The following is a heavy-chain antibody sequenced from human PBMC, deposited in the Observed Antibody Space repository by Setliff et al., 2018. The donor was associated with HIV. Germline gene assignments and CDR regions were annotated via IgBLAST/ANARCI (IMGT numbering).Heavy chain of an antibody. Sequence: SETLSLTCTVSGGSISSYYWTWIRQPPGKGLEWIGYLHYNGNTNSNSSLKSRLTMSVDTSRNHFSLKLNSVTTSDTAMYYCAGYCGGGSCASIWGQGTMVTVSS. CDR3: AGYCGGGSCASI. J-gene: IGHJ3*02. CDR2: LHYNGNT. D-gene: IGHD2-15*01. CDR1: GGSISSYY. V-gene: IGHV4-59*01.